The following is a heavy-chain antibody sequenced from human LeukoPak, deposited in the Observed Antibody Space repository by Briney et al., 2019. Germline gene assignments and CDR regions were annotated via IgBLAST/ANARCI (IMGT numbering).Heavy chain of an antibody. D-gene: IGHD3-22*01. CDR2: ISYDGSNK. CDR3: ARTAYYYDSSGYYFDY. CDR1: GFTFSSYA. Sequence: GGSLRLSCAASGFTFSSYAMHWVRQAPGKGLEWVAVISYDGSNKYYADSVKGRFTISRDNSKNTLYLQMNSLRAEDTAVYYCARTAYYYDSSGYYFDYWGQGTLVTVSS. V-gene: IGHV3-30*04. J-gene: IGHJ4*02.